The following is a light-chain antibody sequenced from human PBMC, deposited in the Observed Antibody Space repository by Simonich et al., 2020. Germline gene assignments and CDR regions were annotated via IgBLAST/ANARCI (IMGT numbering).Light chain of an antibody. Sequence: DIVMTQSPDSLAVSLGERATINCTSSQSVLSSSNNKNNLAWYRHKPVQPPKLRIYWASTRESGVPDRFSGSGAGTDFTRTISSLQAEDVAVYYCQQYYSTPFTFGPGTKVDIK. J-gene: IGKJ3*01. CDR3: QQYYSTPFT. CDR2: WAS. CDR1: QSVLSSSNNKNN. V-gene: IGKV4-1*01.